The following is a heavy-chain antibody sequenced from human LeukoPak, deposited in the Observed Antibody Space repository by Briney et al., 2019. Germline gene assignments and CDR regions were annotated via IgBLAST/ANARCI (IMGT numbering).Heavy chain of an antibody. CDR2: INQDGSAK. V-gene: IGHV3-7*03. D-gene: IGHD3/OR15-3a*01. Sequence: PGGSLRLSCAASGFRFSSYGMHWVRQAPGMGLEWVATINQDGSAKYYADSVKGRFTISRDNAKNSLYLQVPSLTDEDTAVYYCATGTHADYWGQGTLVTVSS. CDR3: ATGTHADY. CDR1: GFRFSSYG. J-gene: IGHJ4*02.